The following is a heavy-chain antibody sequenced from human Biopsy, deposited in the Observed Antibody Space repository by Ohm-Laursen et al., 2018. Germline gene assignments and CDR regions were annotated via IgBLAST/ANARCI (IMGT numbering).Heavy chain of an antibody. V-gene: IGHV3-21*01. CDR1: GFTFSSYS. CDR2: ISETSSHI. Sequence: SLRLSCTASGFTFSSYSMNWVRQAPGKGLEWISYISETSSHIYDADSVKGRFTFARGNAKNSLYLQLNSLRAEDTAVYYCARDSRRTAREGGMDVWGQGTTVTVSS. D-gene: IGHD6-6*01. J-gene: IGHJ6*02. CDR3: ARDSRRTAREGGMDV.